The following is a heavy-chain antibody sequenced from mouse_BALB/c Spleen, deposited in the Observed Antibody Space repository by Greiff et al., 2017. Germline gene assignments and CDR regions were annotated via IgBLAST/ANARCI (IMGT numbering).Heavy chain of an antibody. CDR3: TRSGVYDGYPLDY. D-gene: IGHD2-3*01. Sequence: QVQLQQPGAELVKPGASVKLSCKASGYTFTSYYMYWVKQRPGQGLEWIGGINPSNGGTNFNEKFKSKATLTVDKSSSTAYMQLSSLTSEDSAVYYCTRSGVYDGYPLDYWGQGTTLTVSS. CDR2: INPSNGGT. J-gene: IGHJ2*01. CDR1: GYTFTSYY. V-gene: IGHV1S81*02.